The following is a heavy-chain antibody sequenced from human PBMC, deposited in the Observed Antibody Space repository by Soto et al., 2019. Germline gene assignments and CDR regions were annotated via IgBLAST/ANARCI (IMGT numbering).Heavy chain of an antibody. CDR1: GGSFSGYY. CDR3: ARKEYYDSSGYYVY. J-gene: IGHJ4*02. V-gene: IGHV4-34*01. D-gene: IGHD3-22*01. CDR2: INHSGST. Sequence: SETLSLTCAVYGGSFSGYYWSWIRQPPGKGLEWIGEINHSGSTNYNPSLKSRVTISVDTSKNQFSLKLSSVTAADTAVYYCARKEYYDSSGYYVYRGQGTLVTVSS.